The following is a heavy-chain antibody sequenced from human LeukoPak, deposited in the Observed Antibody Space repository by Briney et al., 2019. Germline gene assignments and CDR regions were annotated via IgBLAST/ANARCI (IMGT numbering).Heavy chain of an antibody. V-gene: IGHV1-18*01. D-gene: IGHD3-9*01. CDR2: ISAYNGNT. J-gene: IGHJ4*02. CDR1: GYTFTSYG. CDR3: ARDHYDILTGYNPRVGYFDY. Sequence: ASVKASCKASGYTFTSYGISWVRQAPGQGLEWMGWISAYNGNTNYAQKLQGRVTMTTDTSTSTAYMELRSLRSDDTAVYYCARDHYDILTGYNPRVGYFDYWGQGTLVTVSS.